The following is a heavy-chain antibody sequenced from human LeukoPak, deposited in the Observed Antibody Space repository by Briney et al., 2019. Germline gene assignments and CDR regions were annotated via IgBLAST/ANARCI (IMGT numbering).Heavy chain of an antibody. CDR1: GFTFSSYS. D-gene: IGHD2-15*01. CDR3: ARVDCSGGSCYPTMYY. J-gene: IGHJ4*02. Sequence: GGSLRLSCAASGFTFSSYSMNWVRQAPGKGLEWVSSISSSSSYIYYADSVKGRFTISRDNAKNSLYLQMNSLRAEDTAVYYCARVDCSGGSCYPTMYYWGQGTLVTVSS. CDR2: ISSSSSYI. V-gene: IGHV3-21*01.